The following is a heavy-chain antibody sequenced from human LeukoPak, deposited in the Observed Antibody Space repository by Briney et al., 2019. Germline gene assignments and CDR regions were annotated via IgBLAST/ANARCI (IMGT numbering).Heavy chain of an antibody. J-gene: IGHJ4*02. Sequence: SETLSLTCTVSGDSTSRSTYYWAWIRQPPGKGLEWIGSVYYGRSPYFNPSLESRATISVDTSKDHFSLKMSSVTAADTAVYYCARSSGTGTFSYWGQGTLVTVSS. CDR2: VYYGRSP. CDR3: ARSSGTGTFSY. D-gene: IGHD6-25*01. CDR1: GDSTSRSTYY. V-gene: IGHV4-39*02.